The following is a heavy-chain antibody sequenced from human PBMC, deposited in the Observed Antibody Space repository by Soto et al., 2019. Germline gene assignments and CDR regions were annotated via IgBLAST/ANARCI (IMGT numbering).Heavy chain of an antibody. CDR3: ARDSSYDNLTGYPHDAFDI. Sequence: QVQLQESGPGLVKPSETLSLTCTVSGGSISSYYWSWIRQPAGKGLEWIGRIYTSGSTNYNPSLKSRVTMSVDTSKNQFSLKLSSVTAADTAVYYCARDSSYDNLTGYPHDAFDIWGQGTMVTVSS. V-gene: IGHV4-4*07. CDR1: GGSISSYY. CDR2: IYTSGST. D-gene: IGHD3-9*01. J-gene: IGHJ3*02.